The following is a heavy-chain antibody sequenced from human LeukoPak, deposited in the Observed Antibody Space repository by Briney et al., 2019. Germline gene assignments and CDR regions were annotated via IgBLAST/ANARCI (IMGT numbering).Heavy chain of an antibody. D-gene: IGHD3-16*01. Sequence: GESLKISCKGSGYSFTSYWIGWVRQMPGKGLEWMGIIYPHDSDTRYSPSFQGQVTISADKSINTAYLQWSSLRVSDSAMYFCARIRLGESPADFWGQGTPVTVSS. CDR1: GYSFTSYW. J-gene: IGHJ4*02. CDR2: IYPHDSDT. CDR3: ARIRLGESPADF. V-gene: IGHV5-51*01.